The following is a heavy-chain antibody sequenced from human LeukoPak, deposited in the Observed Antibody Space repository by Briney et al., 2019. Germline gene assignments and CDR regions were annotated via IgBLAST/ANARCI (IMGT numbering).Heavy chain of an antibody. CDR2: ISWNSGSI. CDR3: AKEEKSPLYYYDSSGYYFDY. CDR1: GFTFDDYA. J-gene: IGHJ4*02. V-gene: IGHV3-9*01. Sequence: PGGSLRLSCAAAGFTFDDYAMHWVRQAPGKGLEWVSGISWNSGSIGYADSVKGRFTISRDNAKNSLYLQMNSLRAEDTALYYCAKEEKSPLYYYDSSGYYFDYWGQGTLVTVSS. D-gene: IGHD3-22*01.